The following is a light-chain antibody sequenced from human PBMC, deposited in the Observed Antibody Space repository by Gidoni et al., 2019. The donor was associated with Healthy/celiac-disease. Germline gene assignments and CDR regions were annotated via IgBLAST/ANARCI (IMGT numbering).Light chain of an antibody. V-gene: IGLV3-1*01. CDR1: KLGDKY. CDR2: QDS. J-gene: IGLJ2*01. CDR3: QAWDSSTVV. Sequence: SYELTQPPSVSVSPEQTASITCSGDKLGDKYACWYQPKPGQSPVLVIYQDSKRPSGIPARFSGSNSGNTATLTISGTQAMDEADYYCQAWDSSTVVFGGGTKLTVL.